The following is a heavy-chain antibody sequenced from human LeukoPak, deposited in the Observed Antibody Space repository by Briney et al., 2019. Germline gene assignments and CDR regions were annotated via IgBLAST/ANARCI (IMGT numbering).Heavy chain of an antibody. Sequence: ASVKVSCKASGYTFTSYYMHWVRQAPGQGLEWMGIINPSGGSTSYAQKFQGRVTMTRDTSTSTVYMELSSLRSEDTAVYYCARDLACSGGSRYSGGDPWGQGTLVTVSS. V-gene: IGHV1-46*01. CDR1: GYTFTSYY. CDR3: ARDLACSGGSRYSGGDP. CDR2: INPSGGST. J-gene: IGHJ5*02. D-gene: IGHD2-15*01.